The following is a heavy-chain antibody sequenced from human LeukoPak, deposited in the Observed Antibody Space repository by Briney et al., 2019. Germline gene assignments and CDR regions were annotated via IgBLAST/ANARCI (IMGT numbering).Heavy chain of an antibody. CDR2: IYYSGST. Sequence: SETLSLTCTVSGVSVSSYFWSWLRQPPGKGLEWIGYIYYSGSTNYNPSLKSRVTISVDTSKNQFSLKLSSVTAADTAVYYCAREGRGGYYGSGSYPDWGQGTLVTVSS. CDR3: AREGRGGYYGSGSYPD. V-gene: IGHV4-59*02. D-gene: IGHD3-10*01. J-gene: IGHJ4*02. CDR1: GVSVSSYF.